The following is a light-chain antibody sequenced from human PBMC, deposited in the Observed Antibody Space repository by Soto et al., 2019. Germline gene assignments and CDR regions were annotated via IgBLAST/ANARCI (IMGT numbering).Light chain of an antibody. CDR1: QSIDTY. CDR2: DAS. V-gene: IGKV3-11*01. Sequence: EIVLTQSPATLSSSPGERATLSCRASQSIDTYLAWYQQKPGQAPRLLIYDASDRATGIPARFSGSGSGTAFTLTISGLEPEDFAVYYCHQYGNSPQTFGQGTKVDIK. J-gene: IGKJ1*01. CDR3: HQYGNSPQT.